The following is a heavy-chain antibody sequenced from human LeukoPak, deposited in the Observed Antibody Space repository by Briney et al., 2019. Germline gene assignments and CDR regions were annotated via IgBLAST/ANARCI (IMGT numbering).Heavy chain of an antibody. J-gene: IGHJ4*02. Sequence: GGSLRLSCAASGFTFSSYGMHWVRQAPGKGLEWMAVISYDGSEKYYADSVKGRFTISRDNSKNTLSLQMNSLRAEATAVYYCAKDRSGGYPPTGYWGQGTVVTVSS. V-gene: IGHV3-30*18. CDR1: GFTFSSYG. CDR3: AKDRSGGYPPTGY. D-gene: IGHD3-16*01. CDR2: ISYDGSEK.